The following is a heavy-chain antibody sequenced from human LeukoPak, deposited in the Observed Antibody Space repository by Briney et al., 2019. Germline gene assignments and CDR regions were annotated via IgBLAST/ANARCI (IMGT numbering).Heavy chain of an antibody. CDR1: GGSISSGGYY. Sequence: SQTLSLTCTVSGGSISSGGYYWSRIRQHPGKGLEWIGYIYYSTSTYDNPYVKCRVTISVDTSKRQFSMKLSSVTAADTAVYYCAREVLRGVRGVMVPPYYYYGMDVWGKGTTVTVSS. D-gene: IGHD3-10*01. CDR2: IYYSTST. V-gene: IGHV4-31*03. J-gene: IGHJ6*04. CDR3: AREVLRGVRGVMVPPYYYYGMDV.